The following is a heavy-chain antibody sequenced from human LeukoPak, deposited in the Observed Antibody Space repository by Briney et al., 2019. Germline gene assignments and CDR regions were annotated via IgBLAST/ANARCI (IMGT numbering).Heavy chain of an antibody. V-gene: IGHV4-39*01. CDR3: ARHSGGVYDFDY. CDR2: IYYSGST. J-gene: IGHJ4*02. Sequence: SETLSLTCTVSGGSINNYYWGWIRQPPGKGLEWIGSIYYSGSTYYNPSLKSRVTISVDTSKNQFSLKLSSVTAADTAVYYCARHSGGVYDFDYWGQGTLVTVSS. D-gene: IGHD2-8*01. CDR1: GGSINNYY.